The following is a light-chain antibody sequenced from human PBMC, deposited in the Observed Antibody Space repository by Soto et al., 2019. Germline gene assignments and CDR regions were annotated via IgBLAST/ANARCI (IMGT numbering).Light chain of an antibody. V-gene: IGKV3-11*01. CDR1: QSVPSS. J-gene: IGKJ3*01. CDR3: QQRRNWPPEVT. CDR2: DAS. Sequence: EIVLTQSPDTLSLSPGERATLSCRASQSVPSSLAWYQQKPGQAPRLLLYDASNRATDIPARFSGSGSGTDFTLPISSRETEDFPVSYCQQRRNWPPEVTFGPGTKVDLK.